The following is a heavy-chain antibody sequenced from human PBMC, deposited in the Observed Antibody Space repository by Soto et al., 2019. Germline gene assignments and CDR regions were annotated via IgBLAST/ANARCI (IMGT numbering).Heavy chain of an antibody. CDR2: VYWDDDK. Sequence: QITLKESGPPLVRPTQTLTLTCTFSGFSLTTSGVGVGWIRQPPGKALEWLALVYWDDDKRFSPSLKTRLAITXXXXXXXXXXXXXXXXXXXXXXXXXXXXXXGWLAPPPHDGFDVWGQGTMVTVSS. CDR1: GFSLTTSGVG. J-gene: IGHJ3*01. D-gene: IGHD6-19*01. V-gene: IGHV2-5*02. CDR3: XXXXXGWLAPPPHDGFDV.